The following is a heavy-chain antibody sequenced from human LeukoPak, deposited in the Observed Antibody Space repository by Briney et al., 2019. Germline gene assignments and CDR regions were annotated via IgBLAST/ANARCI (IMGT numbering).Heavy chain of an antibody. CDR3: VRDHVSPGLSNWFDP. D-gene: IGHD3-16*01. J-gene: IGHJ5*02. CDR2: IKQDGSEK. V-gene: IGHV3-7*01. Sequence: GGSLRLSCAASGFTFSSYWMSWVRQAPGKGLEWVANIKQDGSEKYYVDSVKGRFTISRDNAKNSLYLQMNSLRAEDTAVYYCVRDHVSPGLSNWFDPWGQGTLVTVSS. CDR1: GFTFSSYW.